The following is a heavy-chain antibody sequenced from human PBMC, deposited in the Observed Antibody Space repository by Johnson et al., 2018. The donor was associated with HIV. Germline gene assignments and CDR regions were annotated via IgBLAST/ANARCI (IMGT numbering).Heavy chain of an antibody. CDR2: INWNGGRT. CDR3: AKDQGGTYNLGAFDS. CDR1: GFTFDDYG. V-gene: IGHV3-20*04. Sequence: VQLVESGGGVVRPGGSLRLSCAAAGFTFDDYGMSWVRQAPGKGLEWVSGINWNGGRTGYVDSMKGRFTISRDNAKNSLYLQMNSLRAEDTALYYCAKDQGGTYNLGAFDSWGQGTMVTVSS. D-gene: IGHD1-14*01. J-gene: IGHJ3*01.